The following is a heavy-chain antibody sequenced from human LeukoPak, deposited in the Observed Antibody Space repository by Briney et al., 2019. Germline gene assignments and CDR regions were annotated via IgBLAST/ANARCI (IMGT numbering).Heavy chain of an antibody. Sequence: ASVKVSCKASGYTFTGYYMHWVRQAPGQGLEWMGRINPNSGVTNYAQKFQGRVTMTRDTSISTAYMELSRLRSDDTAVYYCASRHCSGGGCYFAGADPFDYWGQGTLVTVSS. CDR3: ASRHCSGGGCYFAGADPFDY. CDR2: INPNSGVT. CDR1: GYTFTGYY. J-gene: IGHJ4*02. D-gene: IGHD2-15*01. V-gene: IGHV1-2*06.